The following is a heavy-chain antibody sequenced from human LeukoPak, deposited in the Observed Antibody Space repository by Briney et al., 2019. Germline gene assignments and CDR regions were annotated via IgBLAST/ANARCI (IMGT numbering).Heavy chain of an antibody. CDR3: ATQRVPYYYDSSGYSLPFDY. Sequence: GASVKVSCKASGYTFTGYYMHWVQQAPGQGLEWMGRINPNSGGTNYAQKFQGRVTMTRDTSISTAYMELSRLRSDDTAVYYCATQRVPYYYDSSGYSLPFDYWGQGTLVTVSS. CDR2: INPNSGGT. J-gene: IGHJ4*02. CDR1: GYTFTGYY. V-gene: IGHV1-2*06. D-gene: IGHD3-22*01.